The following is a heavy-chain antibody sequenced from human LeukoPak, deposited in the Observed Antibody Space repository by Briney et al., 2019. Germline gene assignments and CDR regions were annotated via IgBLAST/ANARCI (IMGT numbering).Heavy chain of an antibody. CDR1: GYTLTELS. Sequence: ASVKVSCKVSGYTLTELSMHWVRQAPGKGLEWMGGFDPEDGETIYAQKFQGRVTMTEDTSTDTAYMELSSLRSEDTAVYYCATGPRYCSGGSCTTHDAFDIWGQGTMVTVSS. V-gene: IGHV1-24*01. J-gene: IGHJ3*02. CDR3: ATGPRYCSGGSCTTHDAFDI. CDR2: FDPEDGET. D-gene: IGHD2-15*01.